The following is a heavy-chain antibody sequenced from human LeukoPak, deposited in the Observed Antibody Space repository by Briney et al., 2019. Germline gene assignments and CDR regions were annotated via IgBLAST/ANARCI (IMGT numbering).Heavy chain of an antibody. CDR3: AREGFYFDTGGSFDY. J-gene: IGHJ4*02. CDR2: INPNIGDT. D-gene: IGHD3-22*01. Sequence: GASVKVSCKASGYTFTDHYLHWVRQAPGQGLEWVGWINPNIGDTNHAQKFQGRVTMSRDTSISTAYMELNRLTSDDTAVYYCAREGFYFDTGGSFDYWGQGTLVTVSS. CDR1: GYTFTDHY. V-gene: IGHV1-2*02.